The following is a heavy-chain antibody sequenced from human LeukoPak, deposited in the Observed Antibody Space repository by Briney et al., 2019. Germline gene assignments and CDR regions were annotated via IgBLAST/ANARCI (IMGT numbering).Heavy chain of an antibody. Sequence: GGSLRLSCAASGFTFGSYSMNWVRQAPGKGLEWVSYISSSNSTIYYADSVKGRFTISRDNAKNSLYLQMNSLRAEDTAVYYCARDDGYSYGIDYWGQGTLVTVSS. D-gene: IGHD5-18*01. CDR2: ISSSNSTI. V-gene: IGHV3-48*01. J-gene: IGHJ4*02. CDR1: GFTFGSYS. CDR3: ARDDGYSYGIDY.